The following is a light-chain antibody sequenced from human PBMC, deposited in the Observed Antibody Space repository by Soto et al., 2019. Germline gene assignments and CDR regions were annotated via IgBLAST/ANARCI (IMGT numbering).Light chain of an antibody. Sequence: QSVLTQPPSVSGASGQRVTISCTGSSSNIGAGYDVHWYQQLPGTAPKLLIYGNSNRPSGVPDRFSGSKSGTSASLAITGLQAEDEADYYCQSYDSSLSGRWVFGGGTKLTVL. CDR1: SSNIGAGYD. V-gene: IGLV1-40*01. CDR2: GNS. CDR3: QSYDSSLSGRWV. J-gene: IGLJ3*02.